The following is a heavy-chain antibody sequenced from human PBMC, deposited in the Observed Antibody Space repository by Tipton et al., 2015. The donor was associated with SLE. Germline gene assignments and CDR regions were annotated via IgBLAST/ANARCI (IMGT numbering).Heavy chain of an antibody. CDR3: ARAVMKRIAMRVPSRAFDI. Sequence: TLSLTCTVSGDSIRSYSWDWIRQPAGKRLEWIGRIYTSGSTIYNPSLDSRVTMSLDTSQSQVSLTLRSVTAADTAVYFCARAVMKRIAMRVPSRAFDIWGQGTIVSVSS. D-gene: IGHD2-21*01. V-gene: IGHV4-4*07. J-gene: IGHJ3*02. CDR2: IYTSGST. CDR1: GDSIRSYS.